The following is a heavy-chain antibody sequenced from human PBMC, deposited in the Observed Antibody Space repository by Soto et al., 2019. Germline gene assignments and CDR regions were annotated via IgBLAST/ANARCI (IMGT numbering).Heavy chain of an antibody. Sequence: SETPSLTCTVSGGSVSSYYWSWIRQPPGKGLEWIGYIYYSGSTNYNPSLKSRVTISVDTSKNQFSLKPSSVTAADTAVYYCASNTYTYGDSNFWGQGTTVTVSS. CDR1: GGSVSSYY. D-gene: IGHD4-17*01. V-gene: IGHV4-59*02. CDR3: ASNTYTYGDSNF. J-gene: IGHJ6*02. CDR2: IYYSGST.